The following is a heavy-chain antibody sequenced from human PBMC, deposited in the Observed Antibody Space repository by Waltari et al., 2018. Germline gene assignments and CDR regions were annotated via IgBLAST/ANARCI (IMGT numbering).Heavy chain of an antibody. CDR1: GSTFMSYW. Sequence: EVQLVESGGGLVQPGESLRLSCAASGSTFMSYWLQWVRQAPGKGLAWVSRINTDGSSTSYADSVMGRSTISRDNAKNTLYLQMNSLTVDDTAVYYCAELSSSAFHIWGQGTMVTVSS. V-gene: IGHV3-74*01. CDR2: INTDGSST. D-gene: IGHD1-7*01. J-gene: IGHJ3*02. CDR3: AELSSSAFHI.